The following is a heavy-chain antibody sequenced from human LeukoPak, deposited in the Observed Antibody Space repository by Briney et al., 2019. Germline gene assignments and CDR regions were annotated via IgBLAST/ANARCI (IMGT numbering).Heavy chain of an antibody. J-gene: IGHJ4*02. Sequence: GGSLRLSCAASGFTFSSYGMHWVRQAPGKGLEWVAVISYDGSNKYYADSVKGRFTISRDSRKNTLYLQMNSLRAEDTAVYYCAKDFRGSGEPHWGQGTLVTVSS. CDR2: ISYDGSNK. CDR3: AKDFRGSGEPH. V-gene: IGHV3-30*18. CDR1: GFTFSSYG. D-gene: IGHD1-14*01.